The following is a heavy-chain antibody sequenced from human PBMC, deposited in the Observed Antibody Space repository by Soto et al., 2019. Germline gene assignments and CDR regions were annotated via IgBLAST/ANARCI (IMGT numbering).Heavy chain of an antibody. V-gene: IGHV3-72*01. J-gene: IGHJ4*02. CDR3: ARWVAGAADC. CDR2: TRNKANNYIT. D-gene: IGHD2-15*01. Sequence: GGSLRLSCAASGFTSSDHYMDWVRQAPGKGLEWLGRTRNKANNYITEYAPSVKGRFTISRDDSKNSLYLQMNSLKTEDTAVYYCARWVAGAADCWGQGTQVTVSS. CDR1: GFTSSDHY.